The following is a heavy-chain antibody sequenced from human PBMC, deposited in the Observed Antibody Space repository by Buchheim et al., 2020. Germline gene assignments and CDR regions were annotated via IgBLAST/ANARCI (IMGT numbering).Heavy chain of an antibody. Sequence: EVQLVESGGGLVQPGGSLRLSCAASGFTFSSYWMTWVRQAPGKGLEWVANIKEDGSEGYYVDSVKGRFTIPRDNAMNSLFLQMSSLRAEDTAVYYCARGTRDYYGMDVWGQGTT. V-gene: IGHV3-7*01. J-gene: IGHJ6*02. CDR3: ARGTRDYYGMDV. CDR1: GFTFSSYW. CDR2: IKEDGSEG.